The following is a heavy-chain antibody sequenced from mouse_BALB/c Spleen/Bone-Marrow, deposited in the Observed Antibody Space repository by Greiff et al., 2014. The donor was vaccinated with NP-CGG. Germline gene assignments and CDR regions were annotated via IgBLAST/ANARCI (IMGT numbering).Heavy chain of an antibody. CDR3: AREGNYGYFDY. D-gene: IGHD1-1*01. J-gene: IGHJ2*01. Sequence: EVQVVESGGGLVKPGGSLKLSCAASGFTFSDCYMYWVRQTPEKRLEWVATISDGGSYTYYPDSVKGRFTISRDNAKNNLYLQMSCLKSEDTAIYYCAREGNYGYFDYWGQGTTLTVSS. V-gene: IGHV5-4*02. CDR1: GFTFSDCY. CDR2: ISDGGSYT.